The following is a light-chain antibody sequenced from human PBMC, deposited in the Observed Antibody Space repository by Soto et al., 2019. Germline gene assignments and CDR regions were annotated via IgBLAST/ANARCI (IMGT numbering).Light chain of an antibody. CDR3: CSYAGNSTLI. V-gene: IGLV2-23*02. Sequence: QSALTQPASVSGSPGQLITISCTGTSSDVGSYNLVSWYQHHPGKAPKLMIYEVNKRPSGVSNRFSGSKSGNTASLTISGLQAEDEADYYCCSYAGNSTLIFGGGTKVTVL. J-gene: IGLJ2*01. CDR1: SSDVGSYNL. CDR2: EVN.